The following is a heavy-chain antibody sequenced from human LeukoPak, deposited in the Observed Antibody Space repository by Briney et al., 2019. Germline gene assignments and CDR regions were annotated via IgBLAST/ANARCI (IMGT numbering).Heavy chain of an antibody. D-gene: IGHD5-18*01. CDR3: ARDYSGYSYGSHFDY. V-gene: IGHV3-23*01. Sequence: PGGSLRLSCAASGFTFSSYAMSWVRQAPGKGLERVSAISGSGGSTYYADSVKGRFTISRDNAKNTLYLQMNSLRAEDTAVYYCARDYSGYSYGSHFDYWGQGTLVTVSS. J-gene: IGHJ4*02. CDR2: ISGSGGST. CDR1: GFTFSSYA.